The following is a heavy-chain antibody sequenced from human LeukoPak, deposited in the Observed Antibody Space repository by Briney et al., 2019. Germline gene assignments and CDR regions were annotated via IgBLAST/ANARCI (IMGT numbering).Heavy chain of an antibody. J-gene: IGHJ4*02. CDR2: ISSSSSYT. D-gene: IGHD1-20*01. CDR3: ASWGSHYNWNDASHY. CDR1: GFTFSDYY. Sequence: GGSLRLSCAASGFTFSDYYMSWIRQAPGKGLEWVSYISSSSSYTNYADSVKGRFTISRDNAKNSLHLQMNSLRAEDTAVYYCASWGSHYNWNDASHYWGQGTLVTVSS. V-gene: IGHV3-11*06.